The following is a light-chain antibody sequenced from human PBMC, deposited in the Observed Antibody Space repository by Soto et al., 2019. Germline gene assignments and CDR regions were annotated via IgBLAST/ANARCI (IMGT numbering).Light chain of an antibody. CDR1: QSIASY. V-gene: IGKV1-39*01. J-gene: IGKJ5*01. CDR2: AAS. CDR3: QQYNNWPPIN. Sequence: DIQMTTSPSSLSASVVYRFYIICLSSQSIASYLNWYQQKSRKAPKLLIYAASRLQPGVPSRFSGSGSGTDFTLAIRSLQSEDFAVYYCQQYNNWPPINCGQGTRREIK.